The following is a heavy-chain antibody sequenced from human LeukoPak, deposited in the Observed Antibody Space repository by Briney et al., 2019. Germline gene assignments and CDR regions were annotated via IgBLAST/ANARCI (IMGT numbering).Heavy chain of an antibody. J-gene: IGHJ4*02. Sequence: GGSLRLSCAASGFTFSSYSMNWVRQAPGKGLEWVSSISSSSYIYYAGSVKGRFTISRDNSKNTLYLQMNSLRAEDTAVYYCAKGDWNDVGDYWGQGTLVTVSS. CDR1: GFTFSSYS. V-gene: IGHV3-21*04. D-gene: IGHD1-1*01. CDR2: ISSSSYI. CDR3: AKGDWNDVGDY.